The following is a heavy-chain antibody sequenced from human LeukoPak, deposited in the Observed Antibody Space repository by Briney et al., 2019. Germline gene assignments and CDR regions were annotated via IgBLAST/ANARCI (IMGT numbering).Heavy chain of an antibody. CDR3: VRIAVAGTGGY. CDR2: ISSNGGST. CDR1: GFTFSSDA. J-gene: IGHJ4*02. Sequence: PGGSLRLSCAASGFTFSSDAMHWVRQAPGKGLEYVSAISSNGGSTYYANSVKGRFTISRDNSKNTLYLQMGSLRAEDMAVYYCVRIAVAGTGGYWGQGTLVTVSS. D-gene: IGHD6-19*01. V-gene: IGHV3-64*01.